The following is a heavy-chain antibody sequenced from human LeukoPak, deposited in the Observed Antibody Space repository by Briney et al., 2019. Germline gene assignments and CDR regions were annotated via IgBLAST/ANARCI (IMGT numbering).Heavy chain of an antibody. J-gene: IGHJ4*02. Sequence: GGSLRLSCAASGFTFSSYWMSWVRQAPGKGLEWVANIKQDGSEKYYADSVKGRFTISRDNSKNTLYLQMNSLRAEDTAVYYCAKGARHGNYWGQGTLVTVSS. CDR3: AKGARHGNY. D-gene: IGHD1-14*01. CDR2: IKQDGSEK. CDR1: GFTFSSYW. V-gene: IGHV3-7*01.